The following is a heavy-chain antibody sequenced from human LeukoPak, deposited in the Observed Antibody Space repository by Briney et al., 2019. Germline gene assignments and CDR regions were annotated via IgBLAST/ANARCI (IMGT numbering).Heavy chain of an antibody. D-gene: IGHD4-17*01. CDR1: GGSFSAYY. J-gene: IGHJ4*02. CDR2: INHSGSA. V-gene: IGHV4-34*01. CDR3: ARGQGTVTTH. Sequence: SETLSLTCAVSGGSFSAYYWTWIRQPPGKGLEWIGEINHSGSASYNPSLKSRVTISLDTSKNQFSLKLSSVTAADTAVYYCARGQGTVTTHWGQGTLVTVSS.